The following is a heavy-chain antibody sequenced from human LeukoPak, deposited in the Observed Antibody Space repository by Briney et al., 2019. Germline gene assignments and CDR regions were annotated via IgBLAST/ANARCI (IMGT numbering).Heavy chain of an antibody. CDR1: GGSISSSSYY. CDR3: ARTGTDAFDI. CDR2: IYYSGST. J-gene: IGHJ3*02. V-gene: IGHV4-39*01. D-gene: IGHD3-10*01. Sequence: PSETLSLTCTVSGGSISSSSYYWGWIRQPPGKGLEWIGSIYYSGSTYYNPSLKSRVTISVDTSKNQFSLKLSSVTAADTAVYYCARTGTDAFDIWAKGQWSPSLQ.